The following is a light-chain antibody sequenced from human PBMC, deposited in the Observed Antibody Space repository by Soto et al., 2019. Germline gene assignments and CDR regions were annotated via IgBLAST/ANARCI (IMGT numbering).Light chain of an antibody. J-gene: IGKJ2*01. Sequence: DIQLTQSPSFLSASVGDRVTITCRASQDISTSLAWYQQRPGKAPKLLIHAASTLYSGVPPRFSGRGSGTDFTLTISGLQPEDFATFYCQQINDYPFSFGQGTKLVIK. V-gene: IGKV1-9*01. CDR3: QQINDYPFS. CDR2: AAS. CDR1: QDISTS.